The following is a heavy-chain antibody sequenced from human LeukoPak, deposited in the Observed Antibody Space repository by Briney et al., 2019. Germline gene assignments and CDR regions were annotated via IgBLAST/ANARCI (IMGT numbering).Heavy chain of an antibody. CDR2: INPNSGGT. D-gene: IGHD4-17*01. V-gene: IGHV1-2*02. J-gene: IGHJ6*02. CDR1: GYTFTGYY. CDR3: ARADPANGDYYYYGMDV. Sequence: GASVKVSCKASGYTFTGYYMHWVRQAPGQGLEWMGWINPNSGGTNYAQKFQGRVTMTRDTSISTAYMELSRLRSDDTAVYYCARADPANGDYYYYGMDVWGQGTTVTVSS.